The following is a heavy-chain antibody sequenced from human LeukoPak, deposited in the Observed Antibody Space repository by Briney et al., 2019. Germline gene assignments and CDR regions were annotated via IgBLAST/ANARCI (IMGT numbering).Heavy chain of an antibody. CDR1: RFSLSSYW. Sequence: GGSLRLSCVGSRFSLSSYWMSWVRQAPGKGLEWVANIKQDGNVKQYVDSVKGRFTISRDNAKNSVYVQMNDLKVEDTAVYYCAAGDTFDIWGQGTLVTVSS. CDR3: AAGDTFDI. CDR2: IKQDGNVK. D-gene: IGHD3-16*01. V-gene: IGHV3-7*01. J-gene: IGHJ3*02.